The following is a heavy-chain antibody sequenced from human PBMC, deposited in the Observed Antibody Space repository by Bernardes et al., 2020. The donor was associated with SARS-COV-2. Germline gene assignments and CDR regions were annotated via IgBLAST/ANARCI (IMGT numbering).Heavy chain of an antibody. V-gene: IGHV4-34*01. Sequence: SETLSLTCAVYGGSFSGYYWSWIRQPPGKGLEWIGEINHSGSTNYNPSLKSRVTISVDTSKNQFSLKLSSVTAADTAVYYCARGVVVVPAENRDYYYYYGMDVWGQGTTVTVSS. CDR1: GGSFSGYY. CDR3: ARGVVVVPAENRDYYYYYGMDV. D-gene: IGHD2-2*01. CDR2: INHSGST. J-gene: IGHJ6*02.